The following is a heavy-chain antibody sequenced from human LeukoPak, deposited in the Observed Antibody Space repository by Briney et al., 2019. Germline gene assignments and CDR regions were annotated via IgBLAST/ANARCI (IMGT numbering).Heavy chain of an antibody. D-gene: IGHD3-16*02. Sequence: ASVKVSCKASGYSFTNYAMNWVRQALGQGLEWMGWIHPSTGNPTYAQGFTGRFVFSLDTSVSTTYLQISSLKAEDTAVYFCARAFQSLGGLSLPDYWGQGTLLTVSS. CDR3: ARAFQSLGGLSLPDY. J-gene: IGHJ4*02. CDR2: IHPSTGNP. CDR1: GYSFTNYA. V-gene: IGHV7-4-1*02.